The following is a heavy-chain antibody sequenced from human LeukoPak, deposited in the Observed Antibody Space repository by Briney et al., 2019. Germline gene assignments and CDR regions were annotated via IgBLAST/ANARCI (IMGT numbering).Heavy chain of an antibody. CDR1: GYSFTSYW. CDR3: ARQGADDSGYFDY. CDR2: IYPGDSDT. Sequence: PGASLQISSKGSGYSFTSYWIGWVRQMPGKGLEWMGIIYPGDSDTRYSPSFQGQVTISADRSISTAYLQWSSLKASDTAMYYCARQGADDSGYFDYWGQGTLVTVSS. D-gene: IGHD3-10*01. J-gene: IGHJ4*02. V-gene: IGHV5-51*01.